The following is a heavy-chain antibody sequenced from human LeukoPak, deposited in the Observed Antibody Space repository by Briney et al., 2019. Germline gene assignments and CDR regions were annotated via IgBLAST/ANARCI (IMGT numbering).Heavy chain of an antibody. J-gene: IGHJ3*02. D-gene: IGHD3-22*01. Sequence: GGSLRLSCAASGFTFDDYGMSWVRQAPGKGLEWVSGINWNGGSTGYADSVKGRFTISRDNAKNSLYLQMNSLRAEDTALYYCARDLYYYDSSGYYTPNAFDIWGQGTMVTVSS. CDR2: INWNGGST. V-gene: IGHV3-20*04. CDR3: ARDLYYYDSSGYYTPNAFDI. CDR1: GFTFDDYG.